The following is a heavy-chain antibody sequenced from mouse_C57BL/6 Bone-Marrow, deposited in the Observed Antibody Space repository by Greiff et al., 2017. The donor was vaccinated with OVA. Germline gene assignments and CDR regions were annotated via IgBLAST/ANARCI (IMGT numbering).Heavy chain of an antibody. J-gene: IGHJ4*01. Sequence: QVQLKQPGAELVKPGASVKMSCKASGYTFTSYWITWVKQRPGQGLEWIGDIYPGSGSTNYNEKFKSKATLTVDTSSSTAYMQLSSLTSEDSAVECCARAGGSSYYAMDYWGQGTSVTVSS. D-gene: IGHD1-1*01. CDR1: GYTFTSYW. V-gene: IGHV1-55*01. CDR3: ARAGGSSYYAMDY. CDR2: IYPGSGST.